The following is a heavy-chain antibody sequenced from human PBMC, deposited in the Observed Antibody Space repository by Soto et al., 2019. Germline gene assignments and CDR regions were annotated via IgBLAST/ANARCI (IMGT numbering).Heavy chain of an antibody. CDR1: GFTFSNYA. CDR2: ISGGGDST. V-gene: IGHV3-23*01. Sequence: EVQLLDSGGGLVQPGGSLRLSCAASGFTFSNYAMNWVRQAPGKGLEWVLGISGGGDSTYYADSVKGRFTISKDNSKNTLFLQMNSLRAEDTAVYYCAKELLARGFDYWGQGTLVTVSS. D-gene: IGHD2-15*01. CDR3: AKELLARGFDY. J-gene: IGHJ4*02.